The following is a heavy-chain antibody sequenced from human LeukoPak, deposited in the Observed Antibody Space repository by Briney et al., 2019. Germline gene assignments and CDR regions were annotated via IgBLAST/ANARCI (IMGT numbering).Heavy chain of an antibody. J-gene: IGHJ4*02. CDR1: GFTFSSYA. CDR3: ARDEEGGIDY. Sequence: QPGGSLRLSCAASGFTFSSYAMHWVRQAPGKGLEWVAVISYDGSNKYYADSVKGRFTISRDNSKNALYLQMSSLRAEDTAVYYCARDEEGGIDYWGQGTLVTVSS. V-gene: IGHV3-30-3*01. CDR2: ISYDGSNK. D-gene: IGHD1-26*01.